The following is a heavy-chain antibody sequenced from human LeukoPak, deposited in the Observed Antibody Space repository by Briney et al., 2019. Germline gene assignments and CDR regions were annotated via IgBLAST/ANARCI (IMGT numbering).Heavy chain of an antibody. Sequence: GGSLRLSCAASGFTFSTFWMSWVRQAPGKGLEFVASLRQGGSEKYIVDSMKGRFTISRDNAKNSLYLQMNSLRAEDTAVYYCASTLGYSYGRKGAFDIWGQGTMVTVSS. CDR2: LRQGGSEK. CDR1: GFTFSTFW. CDR3: ASTLGYSYGRKGAFDI. J-gene: IGHJ3*02. D-gene: IGHD5-18*01. V-gene: IGHV3-7*01.